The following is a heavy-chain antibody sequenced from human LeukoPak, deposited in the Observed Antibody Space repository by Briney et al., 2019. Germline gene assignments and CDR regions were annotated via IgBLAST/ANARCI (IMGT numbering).Heavy chain of an antibody. CDR2: ISWNSGSI. V-gene: IGHV3-9*01. J-gene: IGHJ4*02. CDR3: AKDRNSYSSSCFDY. D-gene: IGHD6-13*01. CDR1: GFTFDDYA. Sequence: GRSLRLSCAASGFTFDDYAMHWVRQAPGKGLEWVSGISWNSGSIGYADSVKGRFTISRDNAKNSLYLQMNSLRAEDTALYYCAKDRNSYSSSCFDYWGQGTLVTVSS.